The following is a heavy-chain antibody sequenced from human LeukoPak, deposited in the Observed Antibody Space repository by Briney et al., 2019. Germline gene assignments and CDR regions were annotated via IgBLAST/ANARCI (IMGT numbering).Heavy chain of an antibody. CDR2: IYHSGST. V-gene: IGHV4-38-2*01. D-gene: IGHD6-19*01. CDR1: GYSISSGYY. Sequence: PSETLSLTCAVSGYSISSGYYWGWIRQPPGKGLEWIGSIYHSGSTYYNPSLKSRVTISVDTPKNYFSLKLSSVTAAATAVYYSAGHGVAGTPYHFDYWGPGTLVTVSP. CDR3: AGHGVAGTPYHFDY. J-gene: IGHJ4*02.